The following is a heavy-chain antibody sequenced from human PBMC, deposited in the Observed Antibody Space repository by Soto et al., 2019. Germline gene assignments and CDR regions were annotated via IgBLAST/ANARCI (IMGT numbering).Heavy chain of an antibody. J-gene: IGHJ6*02. V-gene: IGHV3-23*01. CDR1: GFTFSSYA. CDR2: ISGSGGST. Sequence: EVQLLESGGGLVQPGASLRLSCAASGFTFSSYAMSCVRQAPGKGLEWGSAISGSGGSTYYADSVKGRFTISRDNSKNTLYLQMNSLRVEDTAVYYCAKGYPVRYGMDVWGQGTTVTVSS. CDR3: AKGYPVRYGMDV. D-gene: IGHD5-18*01.